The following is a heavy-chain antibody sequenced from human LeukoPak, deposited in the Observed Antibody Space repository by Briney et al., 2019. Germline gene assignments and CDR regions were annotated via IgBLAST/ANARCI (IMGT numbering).Heavy chain of an antibody. J-gene: IGHJ3*02. CDR1: GFTFSSYD. V-gene: IGHV3-13*04. D-gene: IGHD4/OR15-4a*01. CDR3: ARVTMVITYDAFDI. Sequence: PGGSLRLSCAASGFTFSSYDIHWVRQATGKGLEWVSAIGTAGDTYYPGSVKGRFTISRENAKNSLYLQMNGLRAGETAVYYCARVTMVITYDAFDIWGGGTIVSVSS. CDR2: IGTAGDT.